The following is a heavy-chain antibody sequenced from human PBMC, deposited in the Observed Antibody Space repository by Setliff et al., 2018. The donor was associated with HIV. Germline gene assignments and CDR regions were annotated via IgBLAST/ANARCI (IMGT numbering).Heavy chain of an antibody. CDR1: GLSLSTSGVG. CDR3: AYSGRQLRGPYFDF. D-gene: IGHD1-1*01. CDR2: IYWNNNK. J-gene: IGHJ4*02. Sequence: SGPTLVNPTQTLTLTCTFSGLSLSTSGVGVGWIRQSPGKALEWLASIYWNNNKRYSTSLKSRLTVTKDTSKNRVVFTMTNMDPVDTATYYCAYSGRQLRGPYFDFWGQGTPVTVS. V-gene: IGHV2-5*01.